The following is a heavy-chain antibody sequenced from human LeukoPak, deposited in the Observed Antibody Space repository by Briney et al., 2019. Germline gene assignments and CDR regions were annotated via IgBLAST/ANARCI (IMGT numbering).Heavy chain of an antibody. CDR3: AKGAAALEWLSNLIFDY. Sequence: PGGSLRLSCAASGFTFDDYAIHWVRPAPGKGLEWVSGISWNSGSIGYADSVKGRFTISRDNAKNSLYLQMNSLRAEDTALYYCAKGAAALEWLSNLIFDYWGQGTLVTVSS. J-gene: IGHJ4*02. CDR2: ISWNSGSI. CDR1: GFTFDDYA. V-gene: IGHV3-9*01. D-gene: IGHD3-3*01.